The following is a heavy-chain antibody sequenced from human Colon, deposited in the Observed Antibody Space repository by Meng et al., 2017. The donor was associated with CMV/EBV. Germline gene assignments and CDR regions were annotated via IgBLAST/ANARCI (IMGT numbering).Heavy chain of an antibody. CDR2: IHQSGIT. D-gene: IGHD3-10*01. Sequence: QVQLPQWCAGLFKPSETLALTCVVYGGSFSNYYWSWIRQSPGKGLEWIGDIHQSGITNHNPSLKSRVTISIDTSKNQFSLKLSSVTAADTALYYCAGDTYQAWEVLYFWGQGTLVTVSS. J-gene: IGHJ4*02. V-gene: IGHV4-34*01. CDR3: AGDTYQAWEVLYF. CDR1: GGSFSNYY.